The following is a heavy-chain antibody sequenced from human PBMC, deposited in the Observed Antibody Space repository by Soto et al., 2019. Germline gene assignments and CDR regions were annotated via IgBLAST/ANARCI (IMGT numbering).Heavy chain of an antibody. CDR3: ARTFDYYGMDV. J-gene: IGHJ6*02. CDR1: GYSIASGYY. Sequence: SETLSLTCAVAGYSIASGYYCAWIRQSPGKGLEWIVSIYHAGIVYYNPSLNSRVAVSLDTSKNHFSLKLTSVTAADTAVYYCARTFDYYGMDVWGQGTTVTVSS. V-gene: IGHV4-38-2*01. CDR2: IYHAGIV.